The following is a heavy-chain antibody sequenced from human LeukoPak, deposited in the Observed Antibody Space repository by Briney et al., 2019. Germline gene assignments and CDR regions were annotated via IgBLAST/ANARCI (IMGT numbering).Heavy chain of an antibody. D-gene: IGHD5-18*01. CDR2: INPNSGDT. CDR1: GYTFTGYY. V-gene: IGHV1-2*02. Sequence: ASVKVSCKASGYTFTGYYMHWVRQAPGQGLEWMGWINPNSGDTNYAQKFQGRVTMTRDTSISTAYMELSRLRSDDTAVYYCARGLRDTAMVYDWFDPWGQGTLVTVSS. CDR3: ARGLRDTAMVYDWFDP. J-gene: IGHJ5*02.